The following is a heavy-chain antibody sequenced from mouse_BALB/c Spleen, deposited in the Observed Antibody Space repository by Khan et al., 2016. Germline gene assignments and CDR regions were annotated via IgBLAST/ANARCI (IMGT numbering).Heavy chain of an antibody. CDR3: AGRYAAMDY. CDR2: INTETGEP. V-gene: IGHV9-2-1*01. J-gene: IGHJ4*01. CDR1: GYTFTDYS. Sequence: QIQLVQSGPELKKPGETVKISCKASGYTFTDYSIHWVKQAPGKGLKWMGWINTETGEPTYAVDFMGRFAFSLETSARTAYLQINNLKNKDTATYFCAGRYAAMDYWGQGTSVTVSS. D-gene: IGHD2-14*01.